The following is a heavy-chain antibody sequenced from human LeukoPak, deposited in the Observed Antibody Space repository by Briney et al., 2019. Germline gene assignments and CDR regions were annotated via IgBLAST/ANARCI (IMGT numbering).Heavy chain of an antibody. CDR3: AREVPSIAARPIDY. J-gene: IGHJ4*02. Sequence: SETLSLTCSVSYYSISSGYYWGWIRQPPGKGLEWIGNIYHSGSTYYNPSLKSRVTISVDRSKNQFSLKLSSVTAADTAVYYCAREVPSIAARPIDYWGQGTLVTVSS. D-gene: IGHD6-6*01. CDR1: YYSISSGYY. CDR2: IYHSGST. V-gene: IGHV4-38-2*02.